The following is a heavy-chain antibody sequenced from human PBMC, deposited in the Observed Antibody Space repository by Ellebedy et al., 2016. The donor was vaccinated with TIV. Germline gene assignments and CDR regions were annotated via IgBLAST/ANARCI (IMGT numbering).Heavy chain of an antibody. J-gene: IGHJ4*02. V-gene: IGHV3-23*01. CDR2: ISGSGGST. CDR1: GFTFSSYA. Sequence: GESLKISXAASGFTFSSYAMSWVRQAPGKGLEWVSAISGSGGSTYYADSVKGRFTISRDNSKNTLYLQMNSLRAEDTAVYYCAKSRYSYGLLGQVVYFDYWGQGTLVTVSS. CDR3: AKSRYSYGLLGQVVYFDY. D-gene: IGHD5-18*01.